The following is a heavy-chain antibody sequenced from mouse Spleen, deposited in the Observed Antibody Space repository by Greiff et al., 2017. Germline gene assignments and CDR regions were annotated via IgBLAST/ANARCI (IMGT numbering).Heavy chain of an antibody. CDR1: GFNFKDYY. J-gene: IGHJ2*01. Sequence: VQLQESGAELVKPGASVKLSCTASGFNFKDYYMHWVKQRPEQGLEWIGRIDPEDGDTKYAPKFQGQATITADTSSNTAYLQLSSLTSEDTAVNYCARPPVMTVMSTNYFDYWGAGTTVTVSS. V-gene: IGHV14-2*01. CDR3: ARPPVMTVMSTNYFDY. D-gene: IGHD2-2*01. CDR2: IDPEDGDT.